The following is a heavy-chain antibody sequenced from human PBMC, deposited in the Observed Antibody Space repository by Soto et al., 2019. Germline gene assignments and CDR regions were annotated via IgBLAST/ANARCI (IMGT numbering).Heavy chain of an antibody. Sequence: GGSLRLSCAASGFTFSSYSMNWVRQAPGKGLEWVSSISSSSSYIYYADSVKGRFTISRDNAKNSLYLQMNSLRAEDTAVYYCARVFSSSGMNYGMDVWGQGTTVTVSS. V-gene: IGHV3-21*01. J-gene: IGHJ6*02. CDR1: GFTFSSYS. CDR3: ARVFSSSGMNYGMDV. D-gene: IGHD6-6*01. CDR2: ISSSSSYI.